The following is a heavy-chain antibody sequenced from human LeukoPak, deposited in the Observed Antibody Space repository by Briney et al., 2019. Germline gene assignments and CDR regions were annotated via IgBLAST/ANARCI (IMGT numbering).Heavy chain of an antibody. Sequence: VASVKVSCKVSGYSATQLSMHWVRQIPGKGLEWMGGFDPEDGQKIYAQKFQGRVTMTDYTSTDTACIEVSGLRSDDTAVYFCATTFRATDDDYYGMDVWGQGTTVTVSS. J-gene: IGHJ6*02. CDR3: ATTFRATDDDYYGMDV. CDR2: FDPEDGQK. CDR1: GYSATQLS. V-gene: IGHV1-24*01. D-gene: IGHD2/OR15-2a*01.